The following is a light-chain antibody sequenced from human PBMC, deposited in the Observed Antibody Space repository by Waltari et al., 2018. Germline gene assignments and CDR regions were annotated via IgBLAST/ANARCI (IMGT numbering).Light chain of an antibody. Sequence: IVMTQSPATLSVSPGERATLSCRASQSVSSNLAFYQQKPGQAPRLLIYGASTRATGIPARFSGSGSGTEFTLTISSLQSEDLALYYCQQYKNWPPMTFGQGTRLEIK. V-gene: IGKV3-15*01. CDR3: QQYKNWPPMT. CDR1: QSVSSN. CDR2: GAS. J-gene: IGKJ5*01.